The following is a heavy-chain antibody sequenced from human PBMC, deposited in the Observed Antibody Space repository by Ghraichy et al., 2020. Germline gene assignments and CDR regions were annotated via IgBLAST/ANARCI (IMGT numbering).Heavy chain of an antibody. V-gene: IGHV3-23*01. J-gene: IGHJ4*02. Sequence: GGSLRLSCAASGFTFSSYAMSWVRQAPGKGLEWVSAISGSGGSTYYADSVKGRFTISRDNSKNTLFMQMNSLRAEDTAIYFCAKGRSEVVVAANNYWGQGTLVTVSS. CDR1: GFTFSSYA. CDR2: ISGSGGST. D-gene: IGHD2-15*01. CDR3: AKGRSEVVVAANNY.